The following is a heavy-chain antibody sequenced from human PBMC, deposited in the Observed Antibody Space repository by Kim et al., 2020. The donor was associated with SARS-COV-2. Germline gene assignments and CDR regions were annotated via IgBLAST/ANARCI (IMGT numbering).Heavy chain of an antibody. Sequence: GGSLRLSCTASGFTFSSHAMSWVRQAPGKGLEWVSTVRGSGTTYYADSVQGRFTISRDNSQNTLYLQMNSLRAEDTAIYYCAKASADWYCDSWGQGTLVT. V-gene: IGHV3-23*01. CDR2: VRGSGTT. CDR3: AKASADWYCDS. J-gene: IGHJ4*02. CDR1: GFTFSSHA. D-gene: IGHD3-9*01.